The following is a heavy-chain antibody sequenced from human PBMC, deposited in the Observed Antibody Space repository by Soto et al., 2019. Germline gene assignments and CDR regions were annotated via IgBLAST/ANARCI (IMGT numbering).Heavy chain of an antibody. CDR2: IDPTDSYT. Sequence: GESLKISCQASGYSFTTYWISWARQMPGKGLECMGRIDPTDSYTDYGPSFQGHVTISADKSISTAYLQWSSLKASDTAMYYCASIASGYYYDSSGYKNPPNNWFDPWGQGTLVTVSS. V-gene: IGHV5-10-1*01. CDR3: ASIASGYYYDSSGYKNPPNNWFDP. D-gene: IGHD3-22*01. J-gene: IGHJ5*02. CDR1: GYSFTTYW.